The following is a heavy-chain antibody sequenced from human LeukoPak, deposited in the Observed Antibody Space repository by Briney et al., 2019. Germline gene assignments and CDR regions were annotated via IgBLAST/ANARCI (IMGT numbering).Heavy chain of an antibody. D-gene: IGHD1-1*01. Sequence: PSETLSLTCTVSGGSIRRSSYYWGWIRQPPGKGLEWIGSIYYSGSTYYNPSLKSRVTISVDTSKNQFSLKLSSVTAADTAVYYCARDFNWNWGQGTLVTVSS. J-gene: IGHJ4*02. CDR1: GGSIRRSSYY. CDR2: IYYSGST. CDR3: ARDFNWN. V-gene: IGHV4-39*07.